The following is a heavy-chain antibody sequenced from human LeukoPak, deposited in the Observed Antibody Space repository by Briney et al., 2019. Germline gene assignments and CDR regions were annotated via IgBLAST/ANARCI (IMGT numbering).Heavy chain of an antibody. CDR3: ARDLGVYGNFDY. CDR2: IYYSGST. V-gene: IGHV4-59*01. J-gene: IGHJ4*02. Sequence: SETLSLTCTVSGGSISRNYWNWIRQPPGKGLEWIGHIYYSGSTNYNPSLKSRVAVSVDTSKNQFTLKLSSVTAADTAVYYCARDLGVYGNFDYWGQGTLVTVSS. D-gene: IGHD6-13*01. CDR1: GGSISRNY.